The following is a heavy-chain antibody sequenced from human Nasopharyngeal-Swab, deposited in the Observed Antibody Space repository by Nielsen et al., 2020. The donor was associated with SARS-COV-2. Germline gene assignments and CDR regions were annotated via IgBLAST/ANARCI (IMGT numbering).Heavy chain of an antibody. CDR2: IIPIFGTA. D-gene: IGHD3-10*01. V-gene: IGHV1-69*13. Sequence: SVKVSCKASGGTFSSYAISWVRQAPGQGLEWMGGIIPIFGTANYAQKFQGRVTITADESTSTAYMELSSLRSEDTAVYYCARSHSSGSYVYYWGQGTLVTVSS. CDR3: ARSHSSGSYVYY. J-gene: IGHJ4*02. CDR1: GGTFSSYA.